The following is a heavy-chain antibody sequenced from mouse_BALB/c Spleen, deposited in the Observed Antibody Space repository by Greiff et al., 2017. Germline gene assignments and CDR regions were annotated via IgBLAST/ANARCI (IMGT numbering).Heavy chain of an antibody. CDR1: GYTFTSYW. Sequence: QVQLQQPGAELVKPGASVKLSCKASGYTFTSYWMHWVKQRPGQGLEWIGEIDPSDSYTNYNQKFKGKATLTVDKSSSTAYMQLSSLTSEDSAVYYCARGSGNYPVYFDYWGQGTTRTVSS. J-gene: IGHJ2*01. V-gene: IGHV1-69*02. CDR3: ARGSGNYPVYFDY. CDR2: IDPSDSYT. D-gene: IGHD2-1*01.